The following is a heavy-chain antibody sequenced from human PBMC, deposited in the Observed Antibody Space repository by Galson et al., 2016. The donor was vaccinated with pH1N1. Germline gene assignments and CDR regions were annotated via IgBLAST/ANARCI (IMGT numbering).Heavy chain of an antibody. CDR1: GFTFTTYW. CDR2: INQDGSKK. V-gene: IGHV3-7*01. Sequence: SLRLSCAASGFTFTTYWMNWVRQAPGKGREWVANINQDGSKKYYGDSVKGRFTVSRDNAKNSLYLQMNSLQAEDTALYYCARAPFGVHSFWGQGTLVTVSS. CDR3: ARAPFGVHSF. D-gene: IGHD3-3*01. J-gene: IGHJ4*02.